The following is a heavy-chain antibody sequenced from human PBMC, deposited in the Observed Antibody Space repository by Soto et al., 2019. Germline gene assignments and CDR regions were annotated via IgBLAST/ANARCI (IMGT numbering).Heavy chain of an antibody. J-gene: IGHJ4*02. V-gene: IGHV3-23*01. Sequence: GGSLRLSCAVSGFTFSNHAMSWVRQAPGKGLEWVSAISTAVGATYYADSVKGRFTISRDDSKNTLYLQMDSLRAEDTAVYYCAKDRTAAARNFDYWGQGTLVTV. CDR3: AKDRTAAARNFDY. D-gene: IGHD6-25*01. CDR2: ISTAVGAT. CDR1: GFTFSNHA.